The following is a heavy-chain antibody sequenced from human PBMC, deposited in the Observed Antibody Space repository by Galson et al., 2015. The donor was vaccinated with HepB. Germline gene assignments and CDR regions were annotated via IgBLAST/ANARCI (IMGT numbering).Heavy chain of an antibody. CDR2: ISYDGSNK. CDR1: GFTFSSYG. CDR3: AKDYYYDSSGNYYFDY. J-gene: IGHJ4*02. V-gene: IGHV3-30*18. Sequence: SLRLSCAASGFTFSSYGMHWVRQAPGKGLEWVAVISYDGSNKYYADSVKGRFTISRDNSKNTLYLQMNSLRAEDTAVYYCAKDYYYDSSGNYYFDYWGQGTLVTVSS. D-gene: IGHD3-22*01.